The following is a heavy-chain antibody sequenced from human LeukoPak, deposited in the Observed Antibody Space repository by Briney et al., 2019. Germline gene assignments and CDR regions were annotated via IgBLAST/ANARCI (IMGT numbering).Heavy chain of an antibody. CDR3: ARAYCSSTSCPVWFDP. CDR2: INPNSGGT. D-gene: IGHD2-2*01. V-gene: IGHV1-2*02. J-gene: IGHJ5*02. CDR1: GYTFTGYY. Sequence: ASVKVSCKASGYTFTGYYMHWVRQAPGQGLEWMGWINPNSGGTNYAQKFQGTVTMTRDTSISTAYMELSRLRSDDTAVYYCARAYCSSTSCPVWFDPWGQGTLVTVSS.